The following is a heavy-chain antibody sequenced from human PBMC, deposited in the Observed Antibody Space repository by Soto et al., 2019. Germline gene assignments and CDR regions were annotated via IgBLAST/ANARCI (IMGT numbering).Heavy chain of an antibody. CDR3: AKQQLVQGMDV. J-gene: IGHJ6*02. CDR2: IWYDGSNK. D-gene: IGHD6-13*01. V-gene: IGHV3-33*06. Sequence: QVQLVESGGGVVQPGRSLRLSCAASGFTFSSYGMHWVRQAPGKGLEWVAVIWYDGSNKYYADSVKGRFTISRDNSKNTLYLQMNSLGAEDTAVYYCAKQQLVQGMDVWGQGTTVTVSS. CDR1: GFTFSSYG.